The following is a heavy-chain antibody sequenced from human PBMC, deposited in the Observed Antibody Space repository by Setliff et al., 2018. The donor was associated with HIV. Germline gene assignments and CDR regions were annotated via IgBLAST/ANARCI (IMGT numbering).Heavy chain of an antibody. CDR1: GGSISSSSDY. CDR3: ARHVGISIGGTRGDFDC. V-gene: IGHV4-39*01. D-gene: IGHD6-13*01. Sequence: PSETLSLTCTVSGGSISSSSDYWGWIRQPPGKGLEWIGYIYYSGSTYYNPSLKSRITISVDTSKNQFSLRLSSVTAADTAMYYCARHVGISIGGTRGDFDCWGQGTLVTVSS. J-gene: IGHJ4*02. CDR2: IYYSGST.